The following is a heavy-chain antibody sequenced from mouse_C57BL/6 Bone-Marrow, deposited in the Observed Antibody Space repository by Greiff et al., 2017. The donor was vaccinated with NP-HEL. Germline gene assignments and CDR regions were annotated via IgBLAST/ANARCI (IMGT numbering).Heavy chain of an antibody. CDR1: GYSFTDYN. CDR3: AREWYYGHYFDY. V-gene: IGHV1-39*01. D-gene: IGHD1-1*02. CDR2: INPNYGTT. Sequence: VQLKESGPELVKPGASVKISCTASGYSFTDYNMNWVKQSNGKSLEWIGVINPNYGTTSYNQKFKGKATLTVDQSSSTAYMQLNSLTSEDSAVYYCAREWYYGHYFDYWGQGTTLTVSS. J-gene: IGHJ2*01.